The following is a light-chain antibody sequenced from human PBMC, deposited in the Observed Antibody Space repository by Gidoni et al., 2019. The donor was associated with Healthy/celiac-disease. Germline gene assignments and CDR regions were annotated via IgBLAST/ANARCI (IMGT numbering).Light chain of an antibody. Sequence: SYELTQPPSVSVSPGQKARITCSGDALPKQYAYWYQQKPGQAPVLVIYKDSERPSVIPERFSGSSSGTTVTLTISGVQAEDEADYYCQSADSSGTYAVFGGGTQLTVL. CDR1: ALPKQY. CDR2: KDS. CDR3: QSADSSGTYAV. V-gene: IGLV3-25*03. J-gene: IGLJ7*01.